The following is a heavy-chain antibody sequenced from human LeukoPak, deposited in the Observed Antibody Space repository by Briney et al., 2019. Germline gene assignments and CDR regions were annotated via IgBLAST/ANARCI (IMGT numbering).Heavy chain of an antibody. Sequence: EASVKVSCKTSGYTFNGYYIHWVRQAPGQGLEWMGWINPNSGGTNSAQKFQGRVTMARDTSISTAYMELSRLRFGDTAVYYCARDEAGATKDYWGQGTLVTVSS. CDR3: ARDEAGATKDY. CDR2: INPNSGGT. CDR1: GYTFNGYY. V-gene: IGHV1-2*02. J-gene: IGHJ4*02. D-gene: IGHD1-26*01.